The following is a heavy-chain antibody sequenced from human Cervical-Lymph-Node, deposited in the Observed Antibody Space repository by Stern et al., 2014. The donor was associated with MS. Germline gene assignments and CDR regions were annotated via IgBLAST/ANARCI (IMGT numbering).Heavy chain of an antibody. V-gene: IGHV5-51*01. CDR2: IFPGGYDI. CDR1: GYTFTSYW. J-gene: IGHJ4*02. CDR3: ARQRYFDY. Sequence: VQLVQSGPEVKRPGESLKISCQASGYTFTSYWIGWVRQMPGKGLEWIAVIFPGGYDIRSSPSFKGQVPISADKSSSTAYLQWNNLKASDTAIYYCARQRYFDYWGQGTLVTVSS.